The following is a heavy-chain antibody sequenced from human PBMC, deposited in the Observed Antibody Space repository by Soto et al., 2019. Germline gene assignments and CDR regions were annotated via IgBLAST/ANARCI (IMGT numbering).Heavy chain of an antibody. CDR1: GYTFTNYS. CDR2: INPSGGST. Sequence: QVQLVQSGAEVKKPGASVKVSCKASGYTFTNYSIHWVRQAPRQALEWMGIINPSGGSTSYAQESQGRVTRTSDTSTSTVYMELSSLRSEATAVYYCARGDGRGSSGFYYYYGMDVWGHWTTVTVSS. V-gene: IGHV1-46*01. J-gene: IGHJ6*02. D-gene: IGHD6-25*01. CDR3: ARGDGRGSSGFYYYYGMDV.